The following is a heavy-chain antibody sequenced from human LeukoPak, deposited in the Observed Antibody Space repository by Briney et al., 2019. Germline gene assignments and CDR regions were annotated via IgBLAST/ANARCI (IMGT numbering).Heavy chain of an antibody. CDR3: ARVPYCSSTSCYQWFGEFPSPYGMDV. D-gene: IGHD2-2*01. CDR1: GGSISSGGYY. Sequence: TLSLTCTVSGGSISSGGYYWSWIRQHPGKGLEWIGYIYYSGSTYYTPSLKSRVTISVDTSKNQFSLKLSSVTAADTAVYYCARVPYCSSTSCYQWFGEFPSPYGMDVWGKGTTVTVSS. J-gene: IGHJ6*04. V-gene: IGHV4-31*03. CDR2: IYYSGST.